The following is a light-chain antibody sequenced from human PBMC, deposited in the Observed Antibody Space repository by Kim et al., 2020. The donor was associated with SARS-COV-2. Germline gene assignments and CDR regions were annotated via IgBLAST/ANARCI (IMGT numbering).Light chain of an antibody. Sequence: SVGDRVNNTCRESQGISSYLAGYQQKPGKAPRRLMYAASTMQSGVPSRLSGSGAGTEFTLTISSRQPEDVATYYCQQLNNNPRVTFGGGTKVDIK. J-gene: IGKJ4*02. CDR3: QQLNNNPRVT. CDR1: QGISSY. CDR2: AAS. V-gene: IGKV1-9*01.